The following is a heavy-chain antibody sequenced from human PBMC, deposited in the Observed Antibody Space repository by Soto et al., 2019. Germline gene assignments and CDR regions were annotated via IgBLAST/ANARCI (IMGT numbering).Heavy chain of an antibody. D-gene: IGHD2-15*01. CDR3: ARTDSVGYFAY. J-gene: IGHJ4*02. Sequence: SETLSLTCAVSGDSISTGYYWAWIRQPPGKGLEWIGSIYHSGTTYYNPSLKSRVTISVDTSKNQFSLRLSSVTAADSAVFYGARTDSVGYFAYLGQGTLVTVFS. V-gene: IGHV4-38-2*01. CDR1: GDSISTGYY. CDR2: IYHSGTT.